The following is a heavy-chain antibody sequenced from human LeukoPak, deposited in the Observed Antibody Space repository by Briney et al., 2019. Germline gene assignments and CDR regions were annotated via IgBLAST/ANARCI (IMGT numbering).Heavy chain of an antibody. D-gene: IGHD3-10*01. CDR2: INPSGGST. Sequence: ASVKVSCKASGYTFTSYYMHWVRQAPGQGLEWMGIINPSGGSTSYAQKFQGRVTMTRDTSTSTVYMELSSLRSEDTAVYYCAWSPRGENWFDPWGQGTLVTVSS. V-gene: IGHV1-46*03. CDR3: AWSPRGENWFDP. J-gene: IGHJ5*02. CDR1: GYTFTSYY.